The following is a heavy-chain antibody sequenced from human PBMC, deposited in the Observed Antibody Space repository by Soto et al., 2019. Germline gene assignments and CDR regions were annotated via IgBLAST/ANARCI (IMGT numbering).Heavy chain of an antibody. D-gene: IGHD3-10*01. J-gene: IGHJ5*02. CDR3: ARVVYYYGSGSPAGWFDP. V-gene: IGHV1-69*01. CDR2: IIPIFGTA. Sequence: QVQLVQSGAEVKKPGSSVKVSCKASGGTFSSYAISWVRQAPGQGLEWMGGIIPIFGTANYAQKFQGRVTITADESTSTAYMERSSLRSEDTAVYYCARVVYYYGSGSPAGWFDPWGQGTLVTVSS. CDR1: GGTFSSYA.